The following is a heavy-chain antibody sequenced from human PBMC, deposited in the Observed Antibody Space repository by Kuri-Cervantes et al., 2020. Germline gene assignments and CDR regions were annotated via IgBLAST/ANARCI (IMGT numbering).Heavy chain of an antibody. Sequence: GGSLRLSCAASGFTVSSNYMSWVRQAPGKGLEWVSVIYSGGSTYYADSVKGRFTISRDNSKNTLYLQMNSLRAEDTAVYYCARDCGGDCSHFDYWGQGTLVTVSS. CDR1: GFTVSSNY. V-gene: IGHV3-66*02. CDR2: IYSGGST. D-gene: IGHD2-21*02. J-gene: IGHJ4*02. CDR3: ARDCGGDCSHFDY.